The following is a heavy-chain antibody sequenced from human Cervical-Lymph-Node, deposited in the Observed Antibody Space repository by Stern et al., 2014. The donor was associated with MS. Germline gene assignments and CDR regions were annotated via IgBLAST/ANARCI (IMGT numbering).Heavy chain of an antibody. D-gene: IGHD3-10*01. J-gene: IGHJ4*02. CDR1: GFTFSNAW. V-gene: IGHV3-15*01. Sequence: EMQLVESGGGLVKPGGSLRLSCAASGFTFSNAWMSWVRQAPGKGLEWGGRIKSKTDGGTTDYAAPVKGRFTISRDDSKNTLYLQMNSLKTEDTAVYYCTTHNYYGSGSYYYWGQGTLVTVSS. CDR2: IKSKTDGGTT. CDR3: TTHNYYGSGSYYY.